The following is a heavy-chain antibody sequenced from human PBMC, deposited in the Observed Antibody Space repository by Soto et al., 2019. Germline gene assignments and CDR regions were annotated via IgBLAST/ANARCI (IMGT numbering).Heavy chain of an antibody. Sequence: EVQLLESGGGLVQPGGSLRLSCAASGFTFSSYAMSWVRQAPGKGLEWVSAISGSGGSTYYADSVKGRFTISRDTSKNTLYLQMNSLRAEDTAVYYCAKEPVTYDFWSGSPLGWGQGTLVTVSS. CDR1: GFTFSSYA. V-gene: IGHV3-23*01. D-gene: IGHD3-3*01. CDR2: ISGSGGST. J-gene: IGHJ4*02. CDR3: AKEPVTYDFWSGSPLG.